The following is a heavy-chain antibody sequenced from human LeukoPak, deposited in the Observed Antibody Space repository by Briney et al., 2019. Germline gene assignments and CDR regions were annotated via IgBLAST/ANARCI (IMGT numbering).Heavy chain of an antibody. Sequence: GASVKVSCKASGYTFTNYDINWVRQATGQGLEWMGWMNPNSGNTGYAQKFQGRVTMTRNTSISTAYMELSSLRSEDTAVYYCARGGYSNYVFYYYGMDVWGQGTTVTVSS. J-gene: IGHJ6*02. CDR3: ARGGYSNYVFYYYGMDV. CDR1: GYTFTNYD. V-gene: IGHV1-8*01. D-gene: IGHD4-11*01. CDR2: MNPNSGNT.